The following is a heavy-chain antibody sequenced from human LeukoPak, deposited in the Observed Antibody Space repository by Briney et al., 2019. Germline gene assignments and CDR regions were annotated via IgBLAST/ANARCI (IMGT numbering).Heavy chain of an antibody. V-gene: IGHV4-61*02. Sequence: SETLSLTCTVSGVSISSAAYYWSWIRQPAGKGLEWIGRIYTSGNTNYNPSLKSRVTLSLDTSKNQFSLRLSSVTATDTAVYYCAREREGPYGYLDYWGQGTLVAVSS. CDR1: GVSISSAAYY. J-gene: IGHJ4*02. CDR2: IYTSGNT. CDR3: AREREGPYGYLDY. D-gene: IGHD4-17*01.